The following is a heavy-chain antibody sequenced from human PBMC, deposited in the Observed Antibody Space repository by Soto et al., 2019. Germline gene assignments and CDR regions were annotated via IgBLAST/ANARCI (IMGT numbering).Heavy chain of an antibody. J-gene: IGHJ5*02. CDR3: AKDPTSYDILTPNWFDP. CDR1: GFTFSSYG. CDR2: ISYDGSNK. D-gene: IGHD3-9*01. V-gene: IGHV3-30*18. Sequence: GGSLRLSCAASGFTFSSYGMHWVRQAPGKGLEWVAVISYDGSNKYYADSVKGRFTISRDNSKNTLYLQMNSLRAEDTAVYYCAKDPTSYDILTPNWFDPWGQGTLVTVSS.